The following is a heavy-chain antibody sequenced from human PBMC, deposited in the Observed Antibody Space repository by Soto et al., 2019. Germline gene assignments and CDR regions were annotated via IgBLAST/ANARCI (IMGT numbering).Heavy chain of an antibody. J-gene: IGHJ1*01. CDR1: GGSISSYY. D-gene: IGHD1-26*01. CDR3: ARCHGRGGAEYFQH. V-gene: IGHV4-59*01. CDR2: IYYSGST. Sequence: SETLSLTCTVSGGSISSYYWSWIRQPPGKGLEWIGYIYYSGSTNYNPSLKSRVTISVDTSKNQFSLKLSSVTAADTAVYYCARCHGRGGAEYFQHWGQGTLVTVSS.